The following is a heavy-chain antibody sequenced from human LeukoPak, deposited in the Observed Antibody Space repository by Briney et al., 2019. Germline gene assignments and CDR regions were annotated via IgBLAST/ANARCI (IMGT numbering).Heavy chain of an antibody. CDR3: ARDDGSSWYGSEYFQH. D-gene: IGHD6-13*01. CDR2: ISYDGINK. V-gene: IGHV3-30-3*01. J-gene: IGHJ1*01. Sequence: PGGCLRLSCAASGFTFSSYAMHWVRQAPGKGLEWVAVISYDGINKYYADSVKGRFTISRDNSKNTLYLQMNSLRAEDTAVYYCARDDGSSWYGSEYFQHWGQGTLVTVSS. CDR1: GFTFSSYA.